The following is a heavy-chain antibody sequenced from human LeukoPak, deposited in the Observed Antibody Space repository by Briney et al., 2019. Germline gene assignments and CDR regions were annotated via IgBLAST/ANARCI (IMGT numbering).Heavy chain of an antibody. CDR2: IWYDGSNK. CDR3: AKDTGYYYGSGNWYFDL. D-gene: IGHD3-10*01. Sequence: PGGSLRLSCAASGFTFSSYGMHWVRQAPGKGLDWVAVIWYDGSNKYYADSVKGRFTMSRDNSKNTLYLQMNSLRAEDTAVYYCAKDTGYYYGSGNWYFDLWGRGTLVTVSS. J-gene: IGHJ2*01. CDR1: GFTFSSYG. V-gene: IGHV3-33*06.